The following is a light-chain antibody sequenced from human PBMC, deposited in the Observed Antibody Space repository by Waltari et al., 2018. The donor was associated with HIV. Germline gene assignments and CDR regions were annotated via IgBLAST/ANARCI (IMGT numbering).Light chain of an antibody. V-gene: IGKV1-39*01. J-gene: IGKJ1*01. CDR1: QSVKSY. CDR3: QQSFSNPRT. CDR2: AAS. Sequence: DIQMTQSPSSLSASVGDRVTLTCRASQSVKSYLNWYQQKPGQAPKLLIFAASSLQSGVPASFSGSGSGTDFTLTIGSLQPEDFATYYCQQSFSNPRTFGQGTRVE.